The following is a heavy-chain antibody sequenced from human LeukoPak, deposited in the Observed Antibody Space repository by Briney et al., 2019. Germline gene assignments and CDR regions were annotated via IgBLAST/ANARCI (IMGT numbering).Heavy chain of an antibody. CDR1: GFTFSRYS. J-gene: IGHJ4*02. Sequence: GGSLRLSCAASGFTFSRYSMTWVPQAPGKGLEWVSSISSSSSYIYYADSVKGRFTISRDNAKNSLYLQMNSLRANDTAVYYCAPAPLRYFDWSYWGQGTLVTVSS. D-gene: IGHD3-9*01. CDR2: ISSSSSYI. V-gene: IGHV3-21*01. CDR3: APAPLRYFDWSY.